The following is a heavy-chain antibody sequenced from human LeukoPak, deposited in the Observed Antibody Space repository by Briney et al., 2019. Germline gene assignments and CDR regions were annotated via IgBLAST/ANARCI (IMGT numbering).Heavy chain of an antibody. J-gene: IGHJ6*03. V-gene: IGHV3-48*01. CDR2: ISSSNSPI. CDR1: GFTFNSYS. D-gene: IGHD3-10*01. CDR3: AKTYYSSRAHYYYYYYMDV. Sequence: GGSLRLSCAASGFTFNSYSMNWVRPAPGKGLEWVSYISSSNSPIYYADSVTGRFTISRDNSKNTRYLQMNSLRAEDTAVYYCAKTYYSSRAHYYYYYYMDVWGKGTTVTISS.